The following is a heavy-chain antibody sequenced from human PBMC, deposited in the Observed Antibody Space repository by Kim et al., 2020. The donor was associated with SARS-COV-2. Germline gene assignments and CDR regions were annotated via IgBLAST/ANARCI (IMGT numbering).Heavy chain of an antibody. J-gene: IGHJ5*02. CDR2: IYYSGST. CDR3: ANFPSRDSRSLTNWFDP. V-gene: IGHV4-39*01. D-gene: IGHD3-22*01. CDR1: GGSISSSSYY. Sequence: SETLSLTCTVSGGSISSSSYYWGWIRQPPGKGLEWIGSIYYSGSTYYNPSLKSRVTISVDTSKNQFSLKLSSVTAADTAVYYCANFPSRDSRSLTNWFDPWGQGTLVTVSS.